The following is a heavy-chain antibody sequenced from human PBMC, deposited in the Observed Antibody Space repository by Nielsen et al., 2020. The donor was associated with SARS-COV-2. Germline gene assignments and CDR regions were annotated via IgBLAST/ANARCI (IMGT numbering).Heavy chain of an antibody. CDR2: INHSGST. J-gene: IGHJ4*02. CDR1: GGSFSGYY. V-gene: IGHV4-34*01. CDR3: ARGLTYYYGSGSYDYFDY. Sequence: SETLSLTCAVYGGSFSGYYWSWIRQPPGKGLEWIGEINHSGSTNYNPSLKSRVTISVDTSKNQFSLKLSSVTAADTAVYYCARGLTYYYGSGSYDYFDYWSQGTLVTVSS. D-gene: IGHD3-10*01.